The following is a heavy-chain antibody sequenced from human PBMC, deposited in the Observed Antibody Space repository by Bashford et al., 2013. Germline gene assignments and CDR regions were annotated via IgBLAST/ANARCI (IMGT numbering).Heavy chain of an antibody. CDR3: ASRYCFSNSCSWGSYYYYGKDV. CDR1: GGTLNRYA. CDR2: IIPLSGTT. J-gene: IGHJ6*02. V-gene: IGHV1-69*13. D-gene: IGHD2-2*01. Sequence: VASVKVSCKASGGTLNRYAISWVRQAPGQGLEWMGGIIPLSGTTNYAQKFQGRVTITADESTSTAYMELSSLTSEDTAVYYCASRYCFSNSCSWGSYYYYGKDVWGQGTTVTVSS.